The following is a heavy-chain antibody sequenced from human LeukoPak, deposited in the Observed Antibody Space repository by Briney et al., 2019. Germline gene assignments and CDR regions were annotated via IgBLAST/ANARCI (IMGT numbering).Heavy chain of an antibody. J-gene: IGHJ4*02. CDR1: GGTFSSYA. Sequence: SVKLSCKSSGGTFSSYAISWVRQPPGQGLEWMGRIIPILGIANYAQKVQGRVTITADKSTSTAYVELSSLRSEDTAVYYCARGCSGGSCYLVFHYWGQGTLVTVSS. CDR2: IIPILGIA. CDR3: ARGCSGGSCYLVFHY. D-gene: IGHD2-15*01. V-gene: IGHV1-69*04.